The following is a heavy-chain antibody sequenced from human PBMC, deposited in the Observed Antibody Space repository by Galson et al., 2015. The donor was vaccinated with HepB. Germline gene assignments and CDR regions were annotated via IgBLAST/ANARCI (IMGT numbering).Heavy chain of an antibody. CDR2: ISGSGSST. Sequence: SLRLSCAASGFTFSDYVMSWVRKAPGKGLEWVSTISGSGSSTSYADSVKGRFTISRDNSKNTLYLQMNSLRAEDTAIYYCAKDREAGVPAAIYAFDMWGQGTMVTVSS. CDR3: AKDREAGVPAAIYAFDM. V-gene: IGHV3-23*01. CDR1: GFTFSDYV. J-gene: IGHJ3*02. D-gene: IGHD2-2*02.